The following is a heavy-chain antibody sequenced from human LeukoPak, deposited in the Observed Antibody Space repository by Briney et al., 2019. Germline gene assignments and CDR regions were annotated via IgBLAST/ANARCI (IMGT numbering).Heavy chain of an antibody. V-gene: IGHV3-11*01. CDR3: ARDGSGSYDQ. D-gene: IGHD3-10*01. CDR2: ISASGNTM. CDR1: GFTFSDFY. Sequence: GGSLRLSCAASGFTFSDFYTFWIRQAPGKGLKWISYISASGNTMYYGDSVKGRFTISRDNARNSLYLQMNSLRAEDTAVYYCARDGSGSYDQWGQGTLVTVSS. J-gene: IGHJ4*02.